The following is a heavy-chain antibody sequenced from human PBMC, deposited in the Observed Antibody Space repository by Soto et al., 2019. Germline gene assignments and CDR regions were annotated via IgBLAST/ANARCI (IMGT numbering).Heavy chain of an antibody. Sequence: SVKASCKSSGYTFTGYYMHCVRQAPGQGLEWMGGIIPIIGTTNYAQKFQGRVTITADESTSTAYMELSSLRSEDTAVYYCARDFGVVIRAFDIWGQGTMVTVSS. J-gene: IGHJ3*02. CDR3: ARDFGVVIRAFDI. V-gene: IGHV1-69*13. D-gene: IGHD3-3*01. CDR1: GYTFTGYY. CDR2: IIPIIGTT.